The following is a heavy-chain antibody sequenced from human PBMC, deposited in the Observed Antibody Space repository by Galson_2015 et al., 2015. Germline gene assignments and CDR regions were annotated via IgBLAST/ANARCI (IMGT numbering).Heavy chain of an antibody. D-gene: IGHD3-3*01. CDR2: ISSTTTYI. CDR1: EFTFSSYY. Sequence: SLRLSCAASEFTFSSYYMSWVRQAPGKGLEWVSSISSTTTYIYYADSVKGRFTISRGNAKNSLYLQMNSLGAEDTAVYYCARQILDYDFWSGYYPTNFDYWGQGTL. J-gene: IGHJ4*02. CDR3: ARQILDYDFWSGYYPTNFDY. V-gene: IGHV3-21*01.